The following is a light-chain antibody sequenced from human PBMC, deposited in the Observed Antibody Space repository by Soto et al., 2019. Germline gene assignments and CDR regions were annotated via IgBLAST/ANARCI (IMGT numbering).Light chain of an antibody. J-gene: IGLJ2*01. Sequence: QSALTQPASVSGSPXQXITISCTGTSSDVGGYNYVSWYQQHPGKAPKLMIYEVSNRPSGVSNRFSGSKSGNTASLTISGLQAEDEADYYCSSYTSSSTFVVFGGGTKVTVL. CDR3: SSYTSSSTFVV. CDR1: SSDVGGYNY. CDR2: EVS. V-gene: IGLV2-14*01.